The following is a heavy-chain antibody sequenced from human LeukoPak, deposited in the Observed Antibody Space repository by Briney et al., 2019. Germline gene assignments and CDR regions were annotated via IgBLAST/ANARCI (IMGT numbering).Heavy chain of an antibody. V-gene: IGHV4-39*01. CDR1: GGSISSSSYY. J-gene: IGHJ4*02. Sequence: SETLSLTCTVSGGSISSSSYYWGWIRQPPGKGLEWIGSTYYSGSTYYNPSLKSRVTISVDTSKNQFSLKLSSVTAADTAVYYCARQSNPLAWEPPSGPFDYWGQGTLVTVSS. CDR3: ARQSNPLAWEPPSGPFDY. CDR2: TYYSGST. D-gene: IGHD1-26*01.